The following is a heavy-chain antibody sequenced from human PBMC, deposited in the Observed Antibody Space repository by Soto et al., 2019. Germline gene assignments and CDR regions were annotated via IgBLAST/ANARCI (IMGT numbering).Heavy chain of an antibody. D-gene: IGHD6-19*01. V-gene: IGHV4-61*01. J-gene: IGHJ4*02. Sequence: QVQLQESGPGLVKPSETLSLTCTVSGGSVSSGSYYWSWIRQPPGKGLEWIGYIYYSGSTNYNPSLKSRVTISVDTSKNQFSLKLSSVTAADTAVYYCAREVAGTGVFDYWGQGTLVTVSS. CDR3: AREVAGTGVFDY. CDR2: IYYSGST. CDR1: GGSVSSGSYY.